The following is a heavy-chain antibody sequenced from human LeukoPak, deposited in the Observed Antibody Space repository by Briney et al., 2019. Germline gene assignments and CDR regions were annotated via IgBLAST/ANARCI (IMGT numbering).Heavy chain of an antibody. V-gene: IGHV4-39*01. CDR2: IYYSGST. J-gene: IGHJ6*02. CDR1: GGSISGSSYY. D-gene: IGHD2-8*01. CDR3: ARCTGYYYYGMDV. Sequence: PSETLSLTCTVSGGSISGSSYYWGWIRQPPGKGLEWIGSIYYSGSTYYNPSLKSRVTISVDTSKNQFSLKLNSVTATDTAVYYCARCTGYYYYGMDVWGQGTTVTVSS.